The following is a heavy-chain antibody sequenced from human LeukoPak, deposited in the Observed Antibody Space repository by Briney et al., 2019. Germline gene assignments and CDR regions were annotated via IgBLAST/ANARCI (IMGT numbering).Heavy chain of an antibody. CDR1: GFTFDDYG. V-gene: IGHV3-20*01. D-gene: IGHD3-10*01. J-gene: IGHJ6*02. CDR3: ARVAVNYGAGIGSMDV. CDR2: LNWNGGSR. Sequence: GGSLRLYCAASGFTFDDYGMGWVRQAPGKGLEWVSGLNWNGGSRGYVDSVKVRFTISRDNAKNSLYLQMNSLRAEDTALYHCARVAVNYGAGIGSMDVWGQGTTVTVSS.